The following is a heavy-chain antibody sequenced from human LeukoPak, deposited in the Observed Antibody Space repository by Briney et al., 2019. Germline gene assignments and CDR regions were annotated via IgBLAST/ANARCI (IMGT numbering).Heavy chain of an antibody. Sequence: PSETLSLTGTVSGGSISSYYWSWIRQPPGKGLEWIGYIYYSGSTNYSPSLKSRVTISVDTSKNQFSLKLSSVTAADTAVYYCARLYSSSLGRVFDYWGQGTLVTVSS. V-gene: IGHV4-59*01. J-gene: IGHJ4*02. CDR2: IYYSGST. D-gene: IGHD6-13*01. CDR3: ARLYSSSLGRVFDY. CDR1: GGSISSYY.